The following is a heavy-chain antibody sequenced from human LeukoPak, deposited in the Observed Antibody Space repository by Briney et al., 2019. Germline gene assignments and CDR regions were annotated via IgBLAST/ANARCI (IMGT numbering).Heavy chain of an antibody. CDR1: GGAFNNYA. D-gene: IGHD1-26*01. CDR2: ISAYNGNT. J-gene: IGHJ4*02. V-gene: IGHV1-18*01. Sequence: ASVKVSCKSSGGAFNNYAISWVRQAPGQGLEWMGWISAYNGNTNYAQKLQGRVTMTTDTSTSTAYMELRSLRSDDTAVYYCARDQRNSGSYPEGLDYWGQGTLVTVSS. CDR3: ARDQRNSGSYPEGLDY.